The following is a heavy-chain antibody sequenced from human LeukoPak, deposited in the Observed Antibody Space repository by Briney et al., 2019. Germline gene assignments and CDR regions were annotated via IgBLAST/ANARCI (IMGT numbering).Heavy chain of an antibody. V-gene: IGHV4-4*07. D-gene: IGHD3-10*01. CDR1: GGSISSYY. CDR3: ATLDITMVRGVREY. Sequence: KPSETLSLTCTVSGGSISSYYWSWIRQPAGKGLEWIGRIYTSGSTNYNPSRKSRVTMPVDTSKNQISLKLSSVSAADTAVYYCATLDITMVRGVREYWGQGTLVTVSS. J-gene: IGHJ4*02. CDR2: IYTSGST.